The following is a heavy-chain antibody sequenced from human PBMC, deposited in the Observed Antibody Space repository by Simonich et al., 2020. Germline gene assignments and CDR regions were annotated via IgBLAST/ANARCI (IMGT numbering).Heavy chain of an antibody. CDR1: GYPFTSYG. J-gene: IGHJ3*02. CDR3: ARSTTGTTAFDI. CDR2: ISADNGNT. V-gene: IGHV1-18*01. Sequence: QVQLVQSGAEVKKPGASVKVSCKASGYPFTSYGISWGRQAPGKGLEWMGLISADNGNTNYAQKIQGRGTMTTDTSTSTAYMGLRSLRSDDTAVYYCARSTTGTTAFDIWGQGTMVTVSS. D-gene: IGHD1-1*01.